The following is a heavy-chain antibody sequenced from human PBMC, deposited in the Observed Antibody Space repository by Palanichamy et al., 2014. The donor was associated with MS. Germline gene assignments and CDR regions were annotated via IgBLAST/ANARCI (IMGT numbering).Heavy chain of an antibody. Sequence: QVQLQHGGAGLLRPSETLSLTCAVYSESLSGHYWIWIRQPPGKGLEWIGEIHHGGSTRYNPSLESRLSMAVDTSKNHFSLNLNSVTAADTAVYYCARGVEEYSRSASSFWGGFWFNPWGQGTLVTVSS. D-gene: IGHD6-6*01. CDR3: ARGVEEYSRSASSFWGGFWFNP. CDR1: SESLSGHY. V-gene: IGHV4-34*01. J-gene: IGHJ5*02. CDR2: IHHGGST.